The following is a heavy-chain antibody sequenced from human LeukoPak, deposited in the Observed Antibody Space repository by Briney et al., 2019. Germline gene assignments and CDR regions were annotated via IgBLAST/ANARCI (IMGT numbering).Heavy chain of an antibody. D-gene: IGHD5-12*01. CDR2: INPNSGGT. CDR1: GYTFTGYY. CDR3: ARAVVATIPPFDY. Sequence: GASVKVSCKTSGYTFTGYYMHWVRQAPGQGLEWMGWINPNSGGTNYAQKFQGRVTMTRDTSISTAYMELSRLRSDDTAVYYCARAVVATIPPFDYWGQGTLVTVSS. V-gene: IGHV1-2*02. J-gene: IGHJ4*02.